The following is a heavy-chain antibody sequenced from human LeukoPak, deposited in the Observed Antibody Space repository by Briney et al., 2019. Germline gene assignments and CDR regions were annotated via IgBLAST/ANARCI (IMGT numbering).Heavy chain of an antibody. V-gene: IGHV3-23*01. D-gene: IGHD2-15*01. CDR3: AKDPWYY. Sequence: GGSQGLSCAASGFTFSTYAMSWVRQAPGKGLEWVSGISGSAGSTYYADSVKGRFTISRDNSKNTLYLQVNSLRAEDTAVYYCAKDPWYYWGQGTLVTVSS. J-gene: IGHJ4*02. CDR1: GFTFSTYA. CDR2: ISGSAGST.